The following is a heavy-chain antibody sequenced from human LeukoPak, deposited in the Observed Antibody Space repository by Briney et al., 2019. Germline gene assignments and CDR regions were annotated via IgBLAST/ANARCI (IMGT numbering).Heavy chain of an antibody. CDR3: AKPVLSTELAYYYYYMDV. Sequence: SVKVSCKASGGTFSSYGISWVRQAPGEGLEWMGRIVPILGIEENAQKFQGRVTITADKSTSTAYMELSSLRSEDTAVYYCAKPVLSTELAYYYYYMDVWGKGTTVTVSS. V-gene: IGHV1-69*04. D-gene: IGHD1-7*01. CDR2: IVPILGIE. J-gene: IGHJ6*03. CDR1: GGTFSSYG.